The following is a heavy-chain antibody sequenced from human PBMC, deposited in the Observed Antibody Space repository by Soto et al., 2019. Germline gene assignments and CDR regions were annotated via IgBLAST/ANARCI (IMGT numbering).Heavy chain of an antibody. Sequence: SETLSLACTVSGVSISSYYWSWIRQPPGKGLEWIGYIYYTGSTNYNPSLKSRVTISVDTSKNQFSLRLSSVTAADTAVYYCARGRGYYYDSSGYPRPHWFDPWGQGTLVTVSS. CDR1: GVSISSYY. J-gene: IGHJ5*02. CDR2: IYYTGST. CDR3: ARGRGYYYDSSGYPRPHWFDP. D-gene: IGHD3-22*01. V-gene: IGHV4-59*01.